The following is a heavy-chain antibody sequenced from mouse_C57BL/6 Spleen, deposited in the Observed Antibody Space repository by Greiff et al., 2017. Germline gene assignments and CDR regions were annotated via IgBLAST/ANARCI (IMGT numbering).Heavy chain of an antibody. CDR1: GFTFSDYY. V-gene: IGHV5-16*01. CDR3: ARDLDGRGYAMDY. CDR2: INYDGSST. Sequence: EVMLVESEGGLVQPGSSMKLSCTASGFTFSDYYMAWVRQVPEKGLEWVANINYDGSSTYYLDSLKSRFLISRDNAKNILYLQMSSLKSEDTATYYCARDLDGRGYAMDYWGQGTSVTVSS. J-gene: IGHJ4*01.